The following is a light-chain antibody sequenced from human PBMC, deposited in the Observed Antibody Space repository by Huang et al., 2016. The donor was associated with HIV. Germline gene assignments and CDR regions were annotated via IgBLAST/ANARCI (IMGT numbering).Light chain of an antibody. CDR3: LQHHAYPRT. V-gene: IGKV1-17*03. J-gene: IGKJ1*01. CDR2: AAS. CDR1: QAISNY. Sequence: DIQMTQSPSAMSVSVGDKVTITCRASQAISNYLVWFQQKPGRAPKRLIYAASSLQSGVPSRFSGSGYGTKFTLTISSLQPEDFATYYCLQHHAYPRTFGPGTKVEVK.